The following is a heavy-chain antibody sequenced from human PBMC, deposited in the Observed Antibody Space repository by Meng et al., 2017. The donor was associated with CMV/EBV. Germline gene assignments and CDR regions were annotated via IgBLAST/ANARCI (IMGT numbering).Heavy chain of an antibody. V-gene: IGHV4-39*01. CDR1: GGSTTSYY. D-gene: IGHD6-13*01. CDR2: IHYSGST. CDR3: ARHAQGIAAAGTHGWFDP. Sequence: PETLSPTCTVSGGSTTSYYWGWIRQLPGKGLEWAGCIHYSGSTYYNPTAKSGVTISVNTSKNQPSLKLSSVTAADTAGYYCARHAQGIAAAGTHGWFDPWGQGTLVTVSS. J-gene: IGHJ5*02.